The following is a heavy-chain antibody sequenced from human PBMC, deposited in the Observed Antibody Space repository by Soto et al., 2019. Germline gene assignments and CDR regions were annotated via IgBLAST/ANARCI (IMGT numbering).Heavy chain of an antibody. V-gene: IGHV3-23*01. J-gene: IGHJ5*01. CDR2: ISDDGSRT. CDR3: VKGGWLDF. Sequence: EVQLLESGGGLVQPGGSLRLSCAASGFTFNTFEMSWVRQAPGRGLEWVSFISDDGSRTYYADAVKGRFTISRDNSKYTLYLRMNSLTVEGTAVYACVKGGWLDFWGQGTLVTFSS. D-gene: IGHD3-16*01. CDR1: GFTFNTFE.